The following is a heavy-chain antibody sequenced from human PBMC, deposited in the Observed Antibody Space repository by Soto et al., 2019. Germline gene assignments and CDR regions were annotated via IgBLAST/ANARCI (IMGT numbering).Heavy chain of an antibody. CDR1: GFSLSTSGVG. V-gene: IGHV2-5*02. CDR3: AHRRKYNWNPKGPLRRRKEAKEENWFDP. CDR2: IYWDDDK. J-gene: IGHJ5*02. Sequence: QITLKESGPTLVKPTQTLTLTCTFSGFSLSTSGVGVGWIRQPPGKALEWLALIYWDDDKRYSPSLKSRLTITKDTSKNQVVLTMTNMDPVDTATYYCAHRRKYNWNPKGPLRRRKEAKEENWFDPWGQGTLVTVSS. D-gene: IGHD1-20*01.